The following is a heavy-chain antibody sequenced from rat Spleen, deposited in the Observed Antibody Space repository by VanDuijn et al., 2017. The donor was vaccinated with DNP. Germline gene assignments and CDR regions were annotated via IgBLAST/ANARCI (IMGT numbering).Heavy chain of an antibody. J-gene: IGHJ1*01. CDR1: GFTFSDYN. Sequence: EVQLVESGGGLVQPGRSLKLSCAASGFTFSDYNMAWVRQAPKKGLEWVATIIYDGSRTYYRDSVKGRFTISRDNAKSTLYLQMDSLRSEDTATYYCATHPAALSTWNWYFDFWGPGTMVTVSS. CDR3: ATHPAALSTWNWYFDF. V-gene: IGHV5S10*01. D-gene: IGHD3-8*01. CDR2: IIYDGSRT.